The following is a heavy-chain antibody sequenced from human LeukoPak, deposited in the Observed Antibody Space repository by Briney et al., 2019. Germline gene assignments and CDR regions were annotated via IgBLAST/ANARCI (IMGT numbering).Heavy chain of an antibody. V-gene: IGHV3-30*02. Sequence: GGSLRLSCAASGFTFSSYGMHWVRQAPGKGLEWVAFIRYDGSNKYYADSVKGRFTISRDNSKNTLYLQMNSLRAEDTAVYYCAKNGDILTGYADFDYWGQGTLVTVSS. D-gene: IGHD3-9*01. CDR1: GFTFSSYG. J-gene: IGHJ4*02. CDR2: IRYDGSNK. CDR3: AKNGDILTGYADFDY.